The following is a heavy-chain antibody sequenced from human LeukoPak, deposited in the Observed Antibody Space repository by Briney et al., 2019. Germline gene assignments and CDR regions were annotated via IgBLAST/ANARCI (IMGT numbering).Heavy chain of an antibody. V-gene: IGHV4-30-4*01. Sequence: PSETLSLTCTVSGGSISSGDYYWSWIRQPPGKGLEWIGYIYYSGSTYYNPSLKSRVTISVDTSKNQFSLKLSSVTAADTAVYYCARGVYYDTLGGRESFDYWGQGTLVTVSS. CDR1: GGSISSGDYY. D-gene: IGHD3-9*01. CDR3: ARGVYYDTLGGRESFDY. J-gene: IGHJ4*02. CDR2: IYYSGST.